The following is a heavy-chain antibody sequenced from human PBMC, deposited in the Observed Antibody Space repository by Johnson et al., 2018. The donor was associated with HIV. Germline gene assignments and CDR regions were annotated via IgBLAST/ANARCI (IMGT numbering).Heavy chain of an antibody. CDR3: AKDLGCFSGFDI. D-gene: IGHD6-19*01. J-gene: IGHJ3*02. CDR1: GFTFSNYG. CDR2: IRYDGSNK. V-gene: IGHV3-30*02. Sequence: QVHLVESGGGVVQPGGSLRLSCAASGFTFSNYGMHWVRQAPGKGLEWVAFIRYDGSNKYYADSVKGRFTISIDNSKNTLYLQMNSLRAEDTAVYYCAKDLGCFSGFDIWGPGTMVTVSS.